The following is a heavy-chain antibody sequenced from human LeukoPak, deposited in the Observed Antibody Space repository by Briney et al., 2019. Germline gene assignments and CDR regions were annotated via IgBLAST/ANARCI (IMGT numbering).Heavy chain of an antibody. Sequence: GGSLRLSCTASGFSVSGSYMNWVRQAPGRGLEWVSVIYSSGSDFYADSVKGRFIISRDDFKNTVYLQMNSLRADDTAVYYCATDSHYDFWTGFSEYWGQGTLVTVSS. V-gene: IGHV3-66*01. J-gene: IGHJ4*02. CDR3: ATDSHYDFWTGFSEY. CDR1: GFSVSGSY. D-gene: IGHD3/OR15-3a*01. CDR2: IYSSGSD.